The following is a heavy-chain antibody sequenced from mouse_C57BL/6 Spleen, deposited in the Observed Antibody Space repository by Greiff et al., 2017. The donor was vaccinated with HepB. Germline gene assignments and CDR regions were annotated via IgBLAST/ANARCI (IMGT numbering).Heavy chain of an antibody. CDR2: IRNKANGYTT. CDR3: VKAVSSGSSYTWFAY. CDR1: GFTFNDYQ. D-gene: IGHD1-1*01. J-gene: IGHJ3*01. Sequence: EVQLMESGGGLVQPGASLRLSCAASGFTFNDYQMSWVRQAPGKAPEWLALIRNKANGYTTEYTASVKGRFTISRDNSQNILYLQMNTLRAEDSATYYCVKAVSSGSSYTWFAYWGQGTLVTVSA. V-gene: IGHV7-4*01.